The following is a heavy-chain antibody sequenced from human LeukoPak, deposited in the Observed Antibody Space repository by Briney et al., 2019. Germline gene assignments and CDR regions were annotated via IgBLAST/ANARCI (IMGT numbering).Heavy chain of an antibody. D-gene: IGHD3-22*01. CDR3: AREIRSSGYPLCFDY. Sequence: PSETLSLTCTVSGASISSSSYYWGWIRQPPGKGLEWIGSIYYSGSTYYNPSLKSRVTISVDTSKNQFSLKLSSVTAADTAVYYCAREIRSSGYPLCFDYWGQGTLVTVSS. J-gene: IGHJ4*02. V-gene: IGHV4-39*07. CDR2: IYYSGST. CDR1: GASISSSSYY.